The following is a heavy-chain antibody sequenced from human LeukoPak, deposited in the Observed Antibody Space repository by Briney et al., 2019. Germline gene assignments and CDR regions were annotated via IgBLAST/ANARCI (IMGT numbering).Heavy chain of an antibody. D-gene: IGHD3-16*01. J-gene: IGHJ4*02. V-gene: IGHV3-48*01. CDR3: ARDGWTVGDMFDY. CDR1: GFTFSSYG. Sequence: GGSLRLSCAASGFTFSSYGMTWVRQAPGKGLEWVSYISSSSSTIYYADSVKGRFTISRDNAKNSLYLQMNSLRAEDTAVYYCARDGWTVGDMFDYWGQGTLVTVSS. CDR2: ISSSSSTI.